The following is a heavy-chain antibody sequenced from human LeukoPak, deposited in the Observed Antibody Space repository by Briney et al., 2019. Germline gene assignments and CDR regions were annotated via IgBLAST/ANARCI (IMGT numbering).Heavy chain of an antibody. D-gene: IGHD2-2*01. CDR1: GFTFSSYA. CDR3: ARARYQLPRPGFGGSVAGSTYFDY. V-gene: IGHV3-30*04. Sequence: GRSLRLSCAASGFTFSSYAMHWVRQAPGKGLVWVAVISYDGSNKYYADSVKGRFTISRDNSKNTLYLQMNSLRAEDTAVYYCARARYQLPRPGFGGSVAGSTYFDYWGQGTLVTVSA. J-gene: IGHJ4*02. CDR2: ISYDGSNK.